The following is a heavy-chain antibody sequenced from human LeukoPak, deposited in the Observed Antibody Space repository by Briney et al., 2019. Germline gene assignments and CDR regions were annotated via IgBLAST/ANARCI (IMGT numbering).Heavy chain of an antibody. CDR1: GGSISTTNCY. Sequence: KSSETLSLTCTVSGGSISTTNCYWGWIRQPPGRDLEWIGSIYSSGNTYYNPSLESRVTISVDTSKNQLSLKLTSATAADTSVYYCARHSGLRSPFDPWGQGTLVTVSS. CDR3: ARHSGLRSPFDP. J-gene: IGHJ5*02. CDR2: IYSSGNT. D-gene: IGHD3-3*01. V-gene: IGHV4-39*01.